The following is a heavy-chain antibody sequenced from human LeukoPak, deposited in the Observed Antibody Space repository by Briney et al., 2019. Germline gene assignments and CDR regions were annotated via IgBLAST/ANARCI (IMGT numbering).Heavy chain of an antibody. CDR3: ARVPGVGARVRDAFDI. CDR1: GGSISSYY. D-gene: IGHD1-26*01. J-gene: IGHJ3*02. Sequence: SETLSLTCTVSGGSISSYYWSWIRQPPGKGLEWIGYIYYSGSTNYNPSLKSRVTISVDTSKNQFSLKLSSVTAADTAVYYCARVPGVGARVRDAFDIWGQGTMVTVSS. CDR2: IYYSGST. V-gene: IGHV4-59*12.